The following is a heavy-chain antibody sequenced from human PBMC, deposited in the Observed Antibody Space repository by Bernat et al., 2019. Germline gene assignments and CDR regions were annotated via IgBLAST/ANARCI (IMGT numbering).Heavy chain of an antibody. CDR3: ARVLYYYDSSGYPPAILDY. V-gene: IGHV3-74*01. CDR1: GFTFSRYW. D-gene: IGHD3-22*01. J-gene: IGHJ4*02. Sequence: EVQLVESGGGLVQPGGSLRLSCAASGFTFSRYWMHWVRQAPGKGLVWVSRINSDGSNTNYADSVKGRFTISRDNAKNTLYLQMNSLRAEDTAVYYCARVLYYYDSSGYPPAILDYWGQGTLATVSS. CDR2: INSDGSNT.